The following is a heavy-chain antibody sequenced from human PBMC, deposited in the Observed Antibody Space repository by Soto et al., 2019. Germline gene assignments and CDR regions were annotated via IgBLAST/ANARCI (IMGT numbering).Heavy chain of an antibody. CDR3: ARRSPRYGDYVFDY. J-gene: IGHJ4*02. CDR2: IFSNDEK. CDR1: GVSLSNTSMR. V-gene: IGHV2-26*01. Sequence: SGPTLVNPTAPLTLTCTVSGVSLSNTSMRVSWIRQPPGKALEWLAHIFSNDEKSYSTSLKNRLTISKDTSKSQVVLIMTNMDPVDTATYYCARRSPRYGDYVFDYWGPGTLVTVSS. D-gene: IGHD4-17*01.